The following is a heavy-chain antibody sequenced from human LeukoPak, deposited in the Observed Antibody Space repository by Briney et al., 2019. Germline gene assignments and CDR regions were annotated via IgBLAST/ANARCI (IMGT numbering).Heavy chain of an antibody. J-gene: IGHJ4*02. CDR1: GGTFSSYA. D-gene: IGHD6-19*01. CDR2: IIPIFGTA. CDR3: ASRTAVAGNFDY. Sequence: ASVKVSCKASGGTFSSYAISWVRQAPGQGLEWMGGIIPIFGTANYAQKFQGRVTITADESTSTAYMELSSLRSEDTAVYYCASRTAVAGNFDYWGQGTLVTVSS. V-gene: IGHV1-69*13.